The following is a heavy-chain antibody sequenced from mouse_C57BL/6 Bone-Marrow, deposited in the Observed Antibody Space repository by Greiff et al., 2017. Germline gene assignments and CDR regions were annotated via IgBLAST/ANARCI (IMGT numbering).Heavy chain of an antibody. CDR1: GYTFTSYD. D-gene: IGHD1-1*01. J-gene: IGHJ1*03. Sequence: QVQLQPSGPELVKPGASVKLSCKASGYTFTSYDINWVKQRPGQGLEWIGWIYPRDGSTKYNEKFKGKATLTVDTSSSTAYMELHSLTSEDSAVYFCARQTVVATDWYFDVWGTGTTVTVSS. CDR2: IYPRDGST. CDR3: ARQTVVATDWYFDV. V-gene: IGHV1-85*01.